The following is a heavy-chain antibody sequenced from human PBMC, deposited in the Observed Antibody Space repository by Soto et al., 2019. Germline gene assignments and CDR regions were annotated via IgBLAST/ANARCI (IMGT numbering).Heavy chain of an antibody. CDR3: ARVIRPLIRGVGSFDI. Sequence: QVQLQESGPGLVRPSQTLSLTCTVSGVSVSSGGFYWSWIRQHPGKGLEWVGYIFYSGTTYYKPSLKRRVVISIDTSKNQFSLRLSSVTAADTAVYYCARVIRPLIRGVGSFDIWGQGTMVTVSS. J-gene: IGHJ3*02. CDR1: GVSVSSGGFY. D-gene: IGHD3-10*01. CDR2: IFYSGTT. V-gene: IGHV4-31*03.